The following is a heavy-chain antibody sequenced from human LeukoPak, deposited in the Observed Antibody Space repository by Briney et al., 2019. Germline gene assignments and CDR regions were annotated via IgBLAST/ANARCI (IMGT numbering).Heavy chain of an antibody. CDR3: AAPLWFGESSFDY. CDR1: GFTFSSYA. D-gene: IGHD3-10*01. V-gene: IGHV3-30-3*01. J-gene: IGHJ4*02. CDR2: ISYDGSNK. Sequence: GGSLRLSCAASGFTFSSYAMHWVRQAPGKGLEWVGVISYDGSNKYYADSVKGRFTISGDNSKNTLYLQMNSLRAEDTAVYYCAAPLWFGESSFDYWGQGTLVTVSS.